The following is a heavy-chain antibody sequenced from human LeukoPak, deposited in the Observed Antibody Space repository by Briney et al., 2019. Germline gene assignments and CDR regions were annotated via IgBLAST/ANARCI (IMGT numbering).Heavy chain of an antibody. D-gene: IGHD3-10*01. J-gene: IGHJ1*01. CDR2: IYYSGNT. CDR1: GGSISSTDYY. V-gene: IGHV4-39*01. Sequence: SETLPLTCIVSGGSISSTDYYWGWIRQPPGKGLEWIGNIYYSGNTYYNPSLKSRVTISVDTSKNQFSLKLSSVTAADTAVYYCARQGFYYGSGTDFHHWGQGTLVTVSS. CDR3: ARQGFYYGSGTDFHH.